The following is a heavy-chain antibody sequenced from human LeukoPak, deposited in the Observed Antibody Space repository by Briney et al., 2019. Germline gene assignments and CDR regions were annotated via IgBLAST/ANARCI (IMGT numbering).Heavy chain of an antibody. V-gene: IGHV1-2*02. CDR1: GYIFTTYF. J-gene: IGHJ4*02. CDR3: AREGGYDILTGYQDY. D-gene: IGHD3-9*01. Sequence: GASVKVSCKASGYIFTTYFIHWVRQAPGQGLEWMGWINPNNGDTNYVQEFQGRVTMTRDTSISTAYMELTRLRSDDTAVYYCAREGGYDILTGYQDYWGQGTLVTVSS. CDR2: INPNNGDT.